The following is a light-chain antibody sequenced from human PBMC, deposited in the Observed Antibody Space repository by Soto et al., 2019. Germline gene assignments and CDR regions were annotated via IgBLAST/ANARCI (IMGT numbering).Light chain of an antibody. CDR2: AAS. Sequence: DIQMTQSPSSLSASVGDRVTITCRASQNIDNFLNWYQRRPGKAPKFLIFAASSLQSGVSSRFSGSGSGTDFILTIINLQPEDFATYYCQQSYSAPPSFGQGTKLEIK. J-gene: IGKJ2*01. V-gene: IGKV1-39*01. CDR3: QQSYSAPPS. CDR1: QNIDNF.